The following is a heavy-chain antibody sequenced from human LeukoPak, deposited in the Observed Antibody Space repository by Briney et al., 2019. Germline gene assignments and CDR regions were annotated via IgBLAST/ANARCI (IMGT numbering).Heavy chain of an antibody. D-gene: IGHD1-1*01. CDR3: ARGWIATTGTDY. Sequence: ASVKVSCKXSGYTFIEYYLHWVRQAPGQGLEWLGWINPNSGGTNYAQKFQGRVTMTRDTSISTAYMELSRLRSDDTAVYYCARGWIATTGTDYWGQGTLVTVSS. V-gene: IGHV1-2*02. CDR1: GYTFIEYY. J-gene: IGHJ4*02. CDR2: INPNSGGT.